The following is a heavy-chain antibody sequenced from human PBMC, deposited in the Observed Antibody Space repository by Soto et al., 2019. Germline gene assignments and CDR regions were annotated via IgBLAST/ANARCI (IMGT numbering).Heavy chain of an antibody. CDR3: AKAYGDNANWFDP. Sequence: SETLSLTCAVSYGSISSSNWWSWVHQPPGKGLEWIGEIYHSGSTNYNPSLKSRVTISVDKSKNQFSLKLNFVTAADTAVYYCAKAYGDNANWFDPWGQGTLVTVSS. CDR2: IYHSGST. D-gene: IGHD4-17*01. J-gene: IGHJ5*02. CDR1: YGSISSSNW. V-gene: IGHV4-4*02.